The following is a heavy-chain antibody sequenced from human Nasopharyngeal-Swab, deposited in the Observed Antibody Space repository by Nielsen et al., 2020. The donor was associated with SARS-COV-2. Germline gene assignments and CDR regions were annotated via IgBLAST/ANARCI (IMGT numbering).Heavy chain of an antibody. D-gene: IGHD7-27*01. J-gene: IGHJ4*02. Sequence: GESLKISCVASGFTFSDYYMTWIRQAPGKGLEWVSYISGSGTTIYYTDPVKGRFTISRDNAKNSLYLQMNSLRADDTAVYYCARTDPGVPSWGQGTLVTVSS. CDR1: GFTFSDYY. CDR2: ISGSGTTI. CDR3: ARTDPGVPS. V-gene: IGHV3-11*01.